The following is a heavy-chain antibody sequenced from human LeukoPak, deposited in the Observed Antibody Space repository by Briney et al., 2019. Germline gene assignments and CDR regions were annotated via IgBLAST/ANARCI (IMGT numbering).Heavy chain of an antibody. V-gene: IGHV1-69*13. Sequence: VASVKVSCKASGGTFSSYAISWVRQAPGQGLEWMGGIIPIFGTANYAQKFQGRVTITADESTSTAYMELSSPRSEDTAVYYCARRGLATNIYYYYGMDVWGQGTTVTVSS. CDR1: GGTFSSYA. CDR2: IIPIFGTA. CDR3: ARRGLATNIYYYYGMDV. J-gene: IGHJ6*02. D-gene: IGHD5-12*01.